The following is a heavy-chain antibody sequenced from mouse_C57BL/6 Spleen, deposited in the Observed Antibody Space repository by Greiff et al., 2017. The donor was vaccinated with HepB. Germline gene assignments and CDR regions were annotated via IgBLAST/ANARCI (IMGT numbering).Heavy chain of an antibody. V-gene: IGHV5-16*01. J-gene: IGHJ2*01. CDR1: GFTFSDYY. Sequence: EVQLVESEGGLVQPGSSMKLSCTASGFTFSDYYMAWVRQVPEKGLEWVANINYDGSSTYYLDSLKSRFIISRDNAKNILYLQMSSLKSEDTATYYCARGPYDYGTGYYFDYWGQGTTLTVSS. CDR3: ARGPYDYGTGYYFDY. D-gene: IGHD2-4*01. CDR2: INYDGSST.